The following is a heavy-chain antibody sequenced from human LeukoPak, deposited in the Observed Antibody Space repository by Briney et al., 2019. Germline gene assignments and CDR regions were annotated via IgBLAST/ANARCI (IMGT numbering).Heavy chain of an antibody. J-gene: IGHJ4*02. Sequence: GGSLRLSCSASGFTFSRYSTHWVRQAPGKGLEYVSGINDNGGRTHYGDSVKGRFSISRDNSKNTLHLQMSTLRAEDTALYYCVKDVGGSYAFDYWGQGILVTVAS. D-gene: IGHD1-26*01. CDR2: INDNGGRT. V-gene: IGHV3-64D*09. CDR1: GFTFSRYS. CDR3: VKDVGGSYAFDY.